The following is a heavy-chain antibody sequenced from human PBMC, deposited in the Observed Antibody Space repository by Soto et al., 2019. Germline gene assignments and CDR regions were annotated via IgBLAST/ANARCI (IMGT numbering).Heavy chain of an antibody. Sequence: GGSLRLSCAASGFTFSSYSMNWVRQAPGKGLEWVSSISSSSGHIYYADSLKGRFTISRDNAKNSLYLQMNSLRAEDTAVYYRTRHWLATREFDYWGQGTLVTVSS. CDR3: TRHWLATREFDY. D-gene: IGHD1-26*01. V-gene: IGHV3-21*01. CDR2: ISSSSGHI. J-gene: IGHJ4*02. CDR1: GFTFSSYS.